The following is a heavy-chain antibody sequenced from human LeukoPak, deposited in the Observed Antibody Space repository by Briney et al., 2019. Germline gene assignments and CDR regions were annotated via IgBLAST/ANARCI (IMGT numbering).Heavy chain of an antibody. V-gene: IGHV4-34*01. Sequence: SETLSLTCAVYGGSFSGYYWSWIRQPPGKGLEWIGEINHSGSTNYNPSLKSRVTISVDTSKNQFSLKLSSVTAADTAVYYCASAGARYSDTGGLYAFDFWGRGTMVTASS. CDR1: GGSFSGYY. CDR2: INHSGST. D-gene: IGHD2-8*02. J-gene: IGHJ3*01. CDR3: ASAGARYSDTGGLYAFDF.